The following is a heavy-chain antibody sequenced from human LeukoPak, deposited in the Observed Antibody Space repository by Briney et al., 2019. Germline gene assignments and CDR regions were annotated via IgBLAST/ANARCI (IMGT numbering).Heavy chain of an antibody. Sequence: GASVKVSCKASGGTFSSYAISWVRQAPGQGLEWMGGIIPIFGTANYAQKFQGRVTITTDESTSTAYMELSSLRSEDTAVYYCARVGGGSSWLFDPWGQGTLVTVSS. V-gene: IGHV1-69*05. D-gene: IGHD6-13*01. CDR2: IIPIFGTA. CDR3: ARVGGGSSWLFDP. J-gene: IGHJ5*02. CDR1: GGTFSSYA.